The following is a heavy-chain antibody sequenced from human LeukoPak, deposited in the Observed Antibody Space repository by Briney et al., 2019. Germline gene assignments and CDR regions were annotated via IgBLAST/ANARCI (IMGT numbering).Heavy chain of an antibody. Sequence: SETLSLTCTVSGGSFSIYYWSWIRQPAGKGLEWIGRTYTSGSTNYIPSLKSRVTMSVDTSKNQFSLKLSSVTAAATAVYYCARHIRYFDWFSFDYWGQGTLVTVSS. CDR3: ARHIRYFDWFSFDY. V-gene: IGHV4-4*07. D-gene: IGHD3-9*01. J-gene: IGHJ4*02. CDR1: GGSFSIYY. CDR2: TYTSGST.